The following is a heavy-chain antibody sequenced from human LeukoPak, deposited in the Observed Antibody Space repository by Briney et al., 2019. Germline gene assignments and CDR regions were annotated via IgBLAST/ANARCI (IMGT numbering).Heavy chain of an antibody. CDR2: IIPIFGTA. Sequence: SVKVSCKASGGTFSSYAISWVRQAPGQGLEWMGGIIPIFGTANYAQKLQGRVTITADESTSTAYMELSSLRSEDTAVYYCARSEGHSGSYYASDYWGQGTLVTVSS. D-gene: IGHD1-26*01. J-gene: IGHJ4*02. V-gene: IGHV1-69*13. CDR1: GGTFSSYA. CDR3: ARSEGHSGSYYASDY.